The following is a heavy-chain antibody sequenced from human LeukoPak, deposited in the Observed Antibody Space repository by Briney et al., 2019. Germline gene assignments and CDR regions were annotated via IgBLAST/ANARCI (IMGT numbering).Heavy chain of an antibody. CDR3: ARKRLLWFGELNYFDY. V-gene: IGHV4-34*01. CDR1: GGSFSGYY. J-gene: IGHJ4*02. CDR2: INHSGST. D-gene: IGHD3-10*01. Sequence: SETLSLTCAVYGGSFSGYYWSWIRQPPGKGLEWIGEINHSGSTNYNPSLKSRVTISVDTSKNQFSLKLSSVTAADTAVYYCARKRLLWFGELNYFDYWGQGTLVTVSS.